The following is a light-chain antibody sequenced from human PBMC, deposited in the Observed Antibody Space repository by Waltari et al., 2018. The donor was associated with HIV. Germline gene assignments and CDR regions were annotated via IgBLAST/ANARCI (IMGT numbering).Light chain of an antibody. Sequence: SYAMTQSPSVSVAPGQTARINCGGYNIGSKTVPWYQQKPGQAPVLVGYDDSVRPSGIPERFSGSNSGNTATLTISRVEAGDEAGYYCQVWETIGDHRVFGGGTTLTVL. J-gene: IGLJ3*02. CDR2: DDS. CDR1: NIGSKT. CDR3: QVWETIGDHRV. V-gene: IGLV3-21*02.